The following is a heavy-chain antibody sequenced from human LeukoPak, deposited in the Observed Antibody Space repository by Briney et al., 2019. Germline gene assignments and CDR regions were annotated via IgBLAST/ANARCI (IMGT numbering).Heavy chain of an antibody. Sequence: GGSLRLSCAASGFTFRSYGMHWVRQAPGRGLEWVAFIRYDGSNKYYADSVKGRFTISRDNSKNTLYLQMNSLRAEDTAVYYCAKDLSRGMVRGVIIPFGPFDYWGQGTLVTVSS. D-gene: IGHD3-10*01. V-gene: IGHV3-30*02. CDR1: GFTFRSYG. CDR3: AKDLSRGMVRGVIIPFGPFDY. CDR2: IRYDGSNK. J-gene: IGHJ4*02.